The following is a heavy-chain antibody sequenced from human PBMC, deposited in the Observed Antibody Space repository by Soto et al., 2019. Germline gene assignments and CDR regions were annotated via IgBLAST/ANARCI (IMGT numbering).Heavy chain of an antibody. CDR1: VDSVSSNLAS. CDR3: ARDLNLGSFEY. V-gene: IGHV6-1*01. J-gene: IGHJ4*02. CDR2: TYYRSKWYS. Sequence: PSQTLSLTCFSSVDSVSSNLASCSLISQSPSRGLEWLGRTYYRSKWYSYYALSVKSRITINPDTSKNSLYLQMNSLRAEDTAVYYCARDLNLGSFEYWGQGTLVTVSS.